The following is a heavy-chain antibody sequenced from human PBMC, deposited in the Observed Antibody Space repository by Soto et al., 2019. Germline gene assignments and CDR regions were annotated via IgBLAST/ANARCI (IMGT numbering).Heavy chain of an antibody. D-gene: IGHD6-19*01. CDR2: IYYSGST. V-gene: IGHV4-59*01. CDR3: ARGMGSGWPPNYYYGMDV. CDR1: GASISSDY. Sequence: LSLTCTVSGASISSDYWSWIRQPPGKGLEWIGYIYYSGSTNYNPSLKSRVTISADTSKDQFSLKLSSVTAADTAVYYCARGMGSGWPPNYYYGMDVWGQGTTVTVSS. J-gene: IGHJ6*02.